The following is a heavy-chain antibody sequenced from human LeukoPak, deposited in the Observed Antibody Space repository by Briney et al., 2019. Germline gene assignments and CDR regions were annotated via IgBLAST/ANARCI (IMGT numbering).Heavy chain of an antibody. Sequence: ASVKVSFKASGYTFTSYDINWVRQATGQGLEWMGWMNPNSGNTGYAQKFQGRVTMTRNTSISTAYMELSSLRSEDTAVYYCARGHFEILKIAAAGLRNTVADDYWGQGTLVTVSS. CDR3: ARGHFEILKIAAAGLRNTVADDY. CDR1: GYTFTSYD. CDR2: MNPNSGNT. V-gene: IGHV1-8*01. D-gene: IGHD6-13*01. J-gene: IGHJ4*02.